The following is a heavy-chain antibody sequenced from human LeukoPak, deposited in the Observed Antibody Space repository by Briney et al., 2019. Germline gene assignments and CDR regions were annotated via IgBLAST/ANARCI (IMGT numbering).Heavy chain of an antibody. Sequence: ASVKVSCKASGYTFTGYYMHWVRQAPGQGLEWMGWINPNSGGTNYAQKLQGRATMTRDTSISTAYMELSRLRSDDTAVYYCARSNRRGYSYGYDAFDIWGEGTMVIVSS. V-gene: IGHV1-2*02. CDR2: INPNSGGT. D-gene: IGHD5-18*01. CDR3: ARSNRRGYSYGYDAFDI. CDR1: GYTFTGYY. J-gene: IGHJ3*02.